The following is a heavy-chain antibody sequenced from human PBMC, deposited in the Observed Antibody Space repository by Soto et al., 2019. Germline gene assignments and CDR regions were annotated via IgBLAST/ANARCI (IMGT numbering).Heavy chain of an antibody. CDR3: ARGATRDNMMESP. D-gene: IGHD3-16*01. Sequence: GGSLRLSCAASGFTVSRYYMSWGRQDPGKGLEWVSVLYSAGNTYYADSVKGRFTISRDNSKNTLYLQMNTLRAEDTAVYYCARGATRDNMMESPWGQGTLVTVSS. CDR1: GFTVSRYY. CDR2: LYSAGNT. J-gene: IGHJ5*02. V-gene: IGHV3-53*01.